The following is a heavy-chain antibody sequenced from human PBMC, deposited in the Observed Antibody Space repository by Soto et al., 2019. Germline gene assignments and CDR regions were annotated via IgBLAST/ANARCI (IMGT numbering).Heavy chain of an antibody. Sequence: GGSLRLSCAASGYAFSNYAMTWVRQAPGKGLEWVSVVSGTGDTTYYAASVKGRFTISRDNSKSTLYLQMNSLRAEDTALYYCAKSSGANSYSALDSWGQGTLVTVSS. CDR1: GYAFSNYA. J-gene: IGHJ4*02. V-gene: IGHV3-23*01. CDR2: VSGTGDTT. CDR3: AKSSGANSYSALDS. D-gene: IGHD2-2*02.